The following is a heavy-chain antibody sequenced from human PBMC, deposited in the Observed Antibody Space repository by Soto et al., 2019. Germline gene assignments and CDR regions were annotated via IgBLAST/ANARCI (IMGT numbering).Heavy chain of an antibody. J-gene: IGHJ5*02. Sequence: QVQLVQSGAEVKKPGSSVKVSCEASGGTFSSYSFSWVRQAPGQGLEWMGRVIPILGMANYAQKFQGRVTMTADKSTSTVYRELSSLRSEDTAVYYCARGGAVVVPGAVDRHNWFDPWGQGTLVTVSS. CDR1: GGTFSSYS. CDR2: VIPILGMA. V-gene: IGHV1-69*02. D-gene: IGHD2-2*01. CDR3: ARGGAVVVPGAVDRHNWFDP.